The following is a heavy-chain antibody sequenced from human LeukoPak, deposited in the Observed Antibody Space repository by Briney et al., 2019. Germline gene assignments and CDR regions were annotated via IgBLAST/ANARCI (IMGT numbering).Heavy chain of an antibody. J-gene: IGHJ4*02. CDR3: ARLRVQNYGGNWGFDY. CDR2: ISSSSSYI. D-gene: IGHD4-23*01. CDR1: GFTFSSYS. Sequence: GGSLRLSCAASGFTFSSYSMNWVRQAPGKGLEWVSSISSSSSYIYYADSVKGRFTISRDNAKNSLYLQMNSLRAEDTAVYYCARLRVQNYGGNWGFDYWGRGTLVTVSS. V-gene: IGHV3-21*04.